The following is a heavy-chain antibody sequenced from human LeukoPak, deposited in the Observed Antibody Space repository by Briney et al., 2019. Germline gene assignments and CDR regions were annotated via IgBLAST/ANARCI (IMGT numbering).Heavy chain of an antibody. CDR1: GFTFSSYA. CDR2: FSGSGGNT. Sequence: PGGSLRLSCAASGFTFSSYAMSWVRQAPGKGLEWVSTFSGSGGNTYYADSVKGRFTISRDNSKNTLYLQMNSLRAEDTAVYYCAKDRETYCSGGSCYYFDYWGQGTLVTVSS. CDR3: AKDRETYCSGGSCYYFDY. D-gene: IGHD2-15*01. V-gene: IGHV3-23*01. J-gene: IGHJ4*02.